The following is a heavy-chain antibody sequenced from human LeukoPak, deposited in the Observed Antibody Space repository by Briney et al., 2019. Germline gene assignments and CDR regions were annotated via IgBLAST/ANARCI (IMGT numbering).Heavy chain of an antibody. Sequence: SVKVSCKASGGTFSSYAISWVRQAPGQGLEWMGGIIPIFGTANYAQKFQGRVTITADESTSTAYMELSSLRSEDTAVYYCARGRSSGWYFDYWGQGTLITVSS. J-gene: IGHJ4*02. CDR2: IIPIFGTA. CDR1: GGTFSSYA. CDR3: ARGRSSGWYFDY. D-gene: IGHD6-19*01. V-gene: IGHV1-69*13.